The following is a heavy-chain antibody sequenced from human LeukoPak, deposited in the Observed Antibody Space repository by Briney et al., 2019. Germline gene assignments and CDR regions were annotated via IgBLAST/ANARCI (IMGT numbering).Heavy chain of an antibody. D-gene: IGHD5-18*01. CDR1: GYTFTSYY. V-gene: IGHV1-46*01. Sequence: ASVKVSCKAPGYTFTSYYMHWVRQAPGQGLEWMGIINPSGGSTSYAQKFQGRVTMTRDTSTSTVYMELSSLRSEDTAVYYCARTTAMVTIFDYWGQGTLVTVSS. CDR3: ARTTAMVTIFDY. J-gene: IGHJ4*02. CDR2: INPSGGST.